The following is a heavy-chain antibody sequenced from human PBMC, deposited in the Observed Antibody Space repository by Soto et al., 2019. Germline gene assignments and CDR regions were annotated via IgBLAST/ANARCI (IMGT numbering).Heavy chain of an antibody. CDR2: IYYSGST. Sequence: SETLSLTCTVSGGSISSDYWSWIRQPPGKGLEWIGYIYYSGSTNYNPSLKSRVTISVDTSKNQFSLKLSSVTAADTAVYYCARSDGRYWGQGTLVTVSS. CDR3: ARSDGRY. CDR1: GGSISSDY. J-gene: IGHJ4*02. V-gene: IGHV4-59*01.